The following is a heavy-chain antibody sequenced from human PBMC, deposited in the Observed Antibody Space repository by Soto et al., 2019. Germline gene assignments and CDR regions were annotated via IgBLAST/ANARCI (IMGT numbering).Heavy chain of an antibody. J-gene: IGHJ5*02. V-gene: IGHV1-69*06. D-gene: IGHD2-2*01. Sequence: SVEVSCKASGGTFSSYAISWVREAPGQGLEWMGGIIPIFGRANYAQECQGRVTMTGDKSTSTASMKLRSLRSEDTAMYYCAREDIVVVPAATVRWFDPCGQGPLVTVSS. CDR2: IIPIFGRA. CDR1: GGTFSSYA. CDR3: AREDIVVVPAATVRWFDP.